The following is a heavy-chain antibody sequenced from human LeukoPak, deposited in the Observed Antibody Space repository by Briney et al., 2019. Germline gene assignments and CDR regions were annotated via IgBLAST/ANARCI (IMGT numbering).Heavy chain of an antibody. CDR1: GYTFTGYY. V-gene: IGHV1-2*02. CDR3: ARVSGLAAAALNWFDP. Sequence: ASVKVSCKASGYTFTGYYMHWVRQAPGQGLEWMGWINPNSGGTNYAQKFQGRVTMTRDTSISTAYMGLSRLRSDDTAVYYCARVSGLAAAALNWFDPWGQGTLVTVSS. J-gene: IGHJ5*02. CDR2: INPNSGGT. D-gene: IGHD6-13*01.